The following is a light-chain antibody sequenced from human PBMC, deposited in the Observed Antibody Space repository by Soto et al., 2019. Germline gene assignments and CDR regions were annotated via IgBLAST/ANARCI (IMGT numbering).Light chain of an antibody. Sequence: QFVLTKPPSVSAAPGQRVTISCSGSASNVGTHFVSWYQQSPGAAPKLLIYDNDERPSEIPDRFAGSKSDTAAILTITGLQTGDEADYYCGTWDSGLTAGVFGGGSKLTVL. V-gene: IGLV1-51*01. CDR2: DND. J-gene: IGLJ2*01. CDR1: ASNVGTHF. CDR3: GTWDSGLTAGV.